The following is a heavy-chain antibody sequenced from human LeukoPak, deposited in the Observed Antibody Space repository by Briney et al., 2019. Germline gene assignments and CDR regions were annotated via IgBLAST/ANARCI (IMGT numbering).Heavy chain of an antibody. V-gene: IGHV1-69*13. J-gene: IGHJ5*02. D-gene: IGHD6-13*01. CDR3: ARDEAAGTLWFDP. CDR2: IIPIFGTA. CDR1: GGTFSSCA. Sequence: GASVKVSCKASGGTFSSCAISWVRQAPGQGLEWMGGIIPIFGTANYAQKFQGRVTITADESTSTAYMELSSLRSEDTAVYYCARDEAAGTLWFDPWGQGTLVTVSS.